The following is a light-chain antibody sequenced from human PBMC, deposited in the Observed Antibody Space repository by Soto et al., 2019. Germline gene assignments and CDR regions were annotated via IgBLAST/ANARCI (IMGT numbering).Light chain of an antibody. CDR3: RPYWTSPLIP. CDR1: QSVSSSY. J-gene: IGKJ4*01. Sequence: EERTTLSCRAIQSVSSSYLAWYQQKPGRAPRLLIYGASSRATGIPDRFSGSGSGTDFTLTISRLEPAEDAVHYCRPYWTSPLIPFCGGTKVAIK. V-gene: IGKV3-20*01. CDR2: GAS.